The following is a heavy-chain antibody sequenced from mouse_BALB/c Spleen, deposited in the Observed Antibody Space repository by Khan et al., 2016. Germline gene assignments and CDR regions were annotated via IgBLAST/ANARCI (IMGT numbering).Heavy chain of an antibody. Sequence: EVQLQESGPGLVKPSQSLSLTCTVTGYSITSDYAWNWIRQLAGNKLEWMGYISYSGSNSYNPSLKSRISTNRDTSKNQFFRQLNSVTSEDTATYGCARDYCVGGCYIDWGQGTPLTVSS. CDR3: ARDYCVGGCYID. CDR1: GYSITSDYA. D-gene: IGHD1-1*01. CDR2: ISYSGSN. J-gene: IGHJ2*01. V-gene: IGHV3-2*02.